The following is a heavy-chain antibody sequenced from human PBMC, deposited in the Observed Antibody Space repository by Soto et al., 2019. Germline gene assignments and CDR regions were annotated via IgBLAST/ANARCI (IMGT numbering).Heavy chain of an antibody. D-gene: IGHD4-17*01. J-gene: IGHJ4*02. CDR2: INSRTGVT. Sequence: QVQRVQSGTEVKMPGASVKVSCKASGYTFTGYYMHWVRQVPGQGLEWMGWINSRTGVTNYAQKFQGWVTMTRDTSISTAYMEVSRLKSDDTAVYYCARDGGEYGDYDYWGQGTLVTVSS. CDR3: ARDGGEYGDYDY. CDR1: GYTFTGYY. V-gene: IGHV1-2*04.